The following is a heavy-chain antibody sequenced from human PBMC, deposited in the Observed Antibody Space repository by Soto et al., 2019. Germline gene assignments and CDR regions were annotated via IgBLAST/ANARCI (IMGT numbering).Heavy chain of an antibody. CDR1: GFTFDDYA. V-gene: IGHV3-9*01. D-gene: IGHD3-10*01. J-gene: IGHJ4*02. Sequence: GGSLRLSCAASGFTFDDYAMHWVRQAPGKGLEWVSGISWNSGSIGYADSVKGRFTISRDNAKNSLYLQMNSLRAEDNGLFYCAKGGIFRWDPRLLWFGELLDYWGQGTLVTVSS. CDR3: AKGGIFRWDPRLLWFGELLDY. CDR2: ISWNSGSI.